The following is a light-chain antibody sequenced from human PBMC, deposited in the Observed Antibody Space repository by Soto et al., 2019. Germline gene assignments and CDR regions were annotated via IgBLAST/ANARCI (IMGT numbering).Light chain of an antibody. V-gene: IGKV1-5*03. CDR1: ESINTW. Sequence: DIQMTQSPSTLSASVGDRVTITCRASESINTWLAWYQQKPGKAPKLLIYKASSLDSGVPSRFSGSGSGTEFTLTISSLQPDEFATYYCQQYNSYWTFGQGTKVEIK. CDR3: QQYNSYWT. J-gene: IGKJ1*01. CDR2: KAS.